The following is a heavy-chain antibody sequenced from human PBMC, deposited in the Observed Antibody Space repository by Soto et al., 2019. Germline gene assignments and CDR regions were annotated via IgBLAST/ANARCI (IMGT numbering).Heavy chain of an antibody. V-gene: IGHV3-48*01. D-gene: IGHD3-9*01. J-gene: IGHJ6*02. CDR1: GFTFSSYS. Sequence: PGGSLRLSCAASGFTFSSYSRNWVRQAPGKGLEWVSYISSSSSTIYYADSVKGRFTISRDNAKNSLYLQMNSLRAEDTAVYYCAREEEVTGYYPNYYYGMDVWGQGTTVTVSS. CDR3: AREEEVTGYYPNYYYGMDV. CDR2: ISSSSSTI.